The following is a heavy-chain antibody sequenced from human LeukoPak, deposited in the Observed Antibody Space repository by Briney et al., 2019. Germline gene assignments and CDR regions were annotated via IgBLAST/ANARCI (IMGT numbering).Heavy chain of an antibody. Sequence: GGSLRLSCAASGFTFSDYAMHWVRQAPGKGLEWVAVLSYGGTNKSYADSVKGRFTISRDNSKNTMFLQMNSLRAEDTAVYHCARDRSGYANDAFDFWGQGTMVTVSS. CDR1: GFTFSDYA. CDR2: LSYGGTNK. CDR3: ARDRSGYANDAFDF. J-gene: IGHJ3*01. D-gene: IGHD3-3*01. V-gene: IGHV3-30-3*01.